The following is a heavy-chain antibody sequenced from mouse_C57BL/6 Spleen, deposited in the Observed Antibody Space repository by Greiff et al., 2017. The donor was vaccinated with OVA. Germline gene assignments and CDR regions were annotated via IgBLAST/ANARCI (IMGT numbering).Heavy chain of an antibody. J-gene: IGHJ2*01. Sequence: VQLQQSGPELVKPGASVKISCKASGYTFTDYYMNWVKQSHGKSLEWIGDINPNNGGTSYNQKFKGKATLTVDKSSSTAYMELRSLTSEDSAVYYCARYPSYYYGSTFSYWGQGTTLTVSS. D-gene: IGHD1-1*01. V-gene: IGHV1-26*01. CDR2: INPNNGGT. CDR1: GYTFTDYY. CDR3: ARYPSYYYGSTFSY.